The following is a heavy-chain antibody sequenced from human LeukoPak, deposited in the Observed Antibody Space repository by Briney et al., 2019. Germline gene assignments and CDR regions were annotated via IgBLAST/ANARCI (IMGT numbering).Heavy chain of an antibody. J-gene: IGHJ4*02. CDR3: ARDGSYYGRGFDY. CDR1: GGSISSSSYY. CDR2: IYYSGST. D-gene: IGHD1-26*01. Sequence: SETLSLTCTVSGGSISSSSYYWGWIRQPPGKGLEWIGSIYYSGSTYYNPSLKSRVTISVDTSKNQFSLKLSSVTAADTAVYYCARDGSYYGRGFDYWGQGTLVTVSS. V-gene: IGHV4-39*02.